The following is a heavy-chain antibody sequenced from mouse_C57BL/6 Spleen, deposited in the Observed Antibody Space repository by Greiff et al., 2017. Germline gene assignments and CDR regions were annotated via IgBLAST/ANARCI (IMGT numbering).Heavy chain of an antibody. D-gene: IGHD2-1*01. CDR1: GFAFSSSW. V-gene: IGHV1-82*01. Sequence: QVQLQQSGPELVKPGASVKISCKASGFAFSSSWMNWVKQRPGKGLEWIGRIYPVDGDTNYNGKFKGKATLTADKSSTTAYMQLSSLTSEDSAVYSVATYGNYGDYYAMDYGGQGTSVTVSS. J-gene: IGHJ4*01. CDR3: ATYGNYGDYYAMDY. CDR2: IYPVDGDT.